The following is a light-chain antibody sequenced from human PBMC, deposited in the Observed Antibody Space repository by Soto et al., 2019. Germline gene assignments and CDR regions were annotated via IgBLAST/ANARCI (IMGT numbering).Light chain of an antibody. CDR1: QSVSSN. CDR2: GAS. J-gene: IGKJ2*01. V-gene: IGKV3-15*01. CDR3: QQYYNTPYT. Sequence: EIVMTQSPATLSVSPGERATLSCRASQSVSSNLAWYQQKPGQAPRLLIYGASTRATGIPARFSGSGSGTDFTLTISSLQAGDEAVYHCQQYYNTPYTFGQGTKLEIK.